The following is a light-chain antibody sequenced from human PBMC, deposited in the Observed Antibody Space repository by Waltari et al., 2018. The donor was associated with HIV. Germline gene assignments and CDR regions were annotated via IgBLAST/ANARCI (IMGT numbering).Light chain of an antibody. CDR3: ATWDDSLNGLI. J-gene: IGLJ2*01. Sequence: QSVLTQPPSASATPGQRVTISCSGSSFNIGRNTVSWYQQLPGPAPKLPIYTNDQRPSGVPDRFSGSKSGTSASLAISGLQSGDEADYYCATWDDSLNGLIFGGGTKLSVL. CDR1: SFNIGRNT. V-gene: IGLV1-44*01. CDR2: TND.